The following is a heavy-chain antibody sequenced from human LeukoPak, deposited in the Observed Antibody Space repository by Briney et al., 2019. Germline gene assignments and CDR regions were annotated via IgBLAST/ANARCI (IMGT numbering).Heavy chain of an antibody. Sequence: SETLSLTCDVSGGSISSSNWWSWVRQSPERGLEWLAEIYHSGSFNRNPSLKSRVTISVDKSMNQFSLNLTSVTAADTAVYYVARVGINPGDYNYSGMDVWGQGTTVTV. CDR3: ARVGINPGDYNYSGMDV. CDR1: GGSISSSNW. D-gene: IGHD1-26*01. V-gene: IGHV4-4*02. CDR2: IYHSGSF. J-gene: IGHJ6*02.